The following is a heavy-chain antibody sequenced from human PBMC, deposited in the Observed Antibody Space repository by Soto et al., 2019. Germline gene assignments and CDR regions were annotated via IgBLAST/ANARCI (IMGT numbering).Heavy chain of an antibody. D-gene: IGHD2-15*01. V-gene: IGHV1-69*06. J-gene: IGHJ4*02. CDR1: GGSLSSNP. Sequence: SVKVSCKASGGSLSSNPISWVRQAPGQGLEWMGGTGSGTGPGNHAQKFQGRLTVTADKSTSTVYMELTNLSSEDTAVYYCARRDSGGFYRFFDSWGQGTLVTVSS. CDR3: ARRDSGGFYRFFDS. CDR2: TGSGTGPG.